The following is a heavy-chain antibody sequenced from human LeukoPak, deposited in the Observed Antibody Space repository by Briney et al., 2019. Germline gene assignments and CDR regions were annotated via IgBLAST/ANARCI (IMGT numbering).Heavy chain of an antibody. Sequence: GGSLRLSCAASGFTFSSYAMSWVRQAAGKGLEWVSAISGSGGSTYYADYVQGRFTISRDNSKNTLYLQMNSLRAEDTAVYYCAKRITLIVVVPVVDYWGQGTLVTVSS. D-gene: IGHD3-22*01. CDR2: ISGSGGST. CDR1: GFTFSSYA. J-gene: IGHJ4*02. CDR3: AKRITLIVVVPVVDY. V-gene: IGHV3-23*01.